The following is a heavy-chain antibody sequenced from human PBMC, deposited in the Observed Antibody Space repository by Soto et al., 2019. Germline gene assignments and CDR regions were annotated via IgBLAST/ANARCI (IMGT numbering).Heavy chain of an antibody. J-gene: IGHJ5*02. CDR2: IYWDDDK. CDR3: AQRLPHYGLGRERDNWFDP. Sequence: QITLKESGPTLVRPTQTLTLTCTFSGFSLSTTGVGVGWIRQPPGKALEWRALIYWDDDKRYSPSLKSRLTITKYTSKNEVILTMTNMDPVDTARYYCAQRLPHYGLGRERDNWFDPWGQGTLVTVSS. D-gene: IGHD3-10*01. CDR1: GFSLSTTGVG. V-gene: IGHV2-5*02.